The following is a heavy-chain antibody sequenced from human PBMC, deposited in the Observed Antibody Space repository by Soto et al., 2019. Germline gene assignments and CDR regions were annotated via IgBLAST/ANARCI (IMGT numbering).Heavy chain of an antibody. CDR3: ARDRSGYYTGGFDY. V-gene: IGHV4-4*07. Sequence: SETLSLTCTVSGGSISSNYWSWSWIRQPAGKGLEWIGRIYSSGSTTYNPSLKSRVTVSLDTSKNQFSLKLSSVTAADTALYYCARDRSGYYTGGFDYWGQGTLVTVSS. J-gene: IGHJ4*02. CDR1: GGSISSNY. D-gene: IGHD3-3*01. CDR2: IYSSGST.